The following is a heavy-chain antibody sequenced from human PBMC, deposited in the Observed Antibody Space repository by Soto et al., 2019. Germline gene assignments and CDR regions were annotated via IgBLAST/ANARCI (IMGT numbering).Heavy chain of an antibody. CDR2: LNQDGGEI. CDR1: GFTSSASW. Sequence: PGGSLRLSCVTSGFTSSASWMNWVRQAPGKGLEWVANLNQDGGEIKYVDSVKGRFTISRDNARNSVYLQINSLRTEDTAVYYCARDIRGADWGQGTLVTVSS. V-gene: IGHV3-7*01. CDR3: ARDIRGAD. D-gene: IGHD3-10*01. J-gene: IGHJ4*02.